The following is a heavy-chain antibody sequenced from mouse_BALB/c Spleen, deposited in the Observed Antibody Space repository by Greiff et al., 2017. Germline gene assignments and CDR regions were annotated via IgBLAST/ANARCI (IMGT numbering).Heavy chain of an antibody. CDR1: GFSLSTSGMG. V-gene: IGHV8-8*01. CDR2: IWGEDVK. D-gene: IGHD2-3*01. Sequence: QVTLKVSGPGILQPSQTLSLTCSFSGFSLSTSGMGVGWIRQPSGKGLEWLAHIWGEDVKRYNPALKSRLTISKDTSSSQVFLKIASVDTADTATYYCARKRDGYYEGYYAMDYWGQGTSVTVSS. J-gene: IGHJ4*01. CDR3: ARKRDGYYEGYYAMDY.